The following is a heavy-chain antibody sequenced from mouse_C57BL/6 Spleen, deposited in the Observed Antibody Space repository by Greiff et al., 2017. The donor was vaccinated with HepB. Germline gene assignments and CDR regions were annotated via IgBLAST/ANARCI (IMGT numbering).Heavy chain of an antibody. J-gene: IGHJ2*01. D-gene: IGHD2-4*01. V-gene: IGHV1-80*01. CDR3: ARRGDYDGFDY. CDR1: GYAFSSYW. Sequence: QVQLKQSGAELVKPGASVKISCKASGYAFSSYWMNWVKQRPGKGLEWIGQIYPGDGDTNYNGKFKGKATLTADKSSSTAYMQLSSLTSEDSAVYFCARRGDYDGFDYWGQGTTLTVSS. CDR2: IYPGDGDT.